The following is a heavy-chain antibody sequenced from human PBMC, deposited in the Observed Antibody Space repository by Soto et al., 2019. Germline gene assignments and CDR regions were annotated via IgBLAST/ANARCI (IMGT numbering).Heavy chain of an antibody. CDR2: INPNSGGT. CDR3: SRYSYPSANYFDY. V-gene: IGHV1-2*04. D-gene: IGHD5-18*01. J-gene: IGHJ4*02. CDR1: GYNFTGYY. Sequence: VQLVQSGAEVKKPGASVKVSCKASGYNFTGYYMHWVRQAPGQGLEWMGWINPNSGGTNYAQKFQGWVTMTRDTSISTAYMELRRLRSDDTAVYYCSRYSYPSANYFDYWGQGTLVTVSS.